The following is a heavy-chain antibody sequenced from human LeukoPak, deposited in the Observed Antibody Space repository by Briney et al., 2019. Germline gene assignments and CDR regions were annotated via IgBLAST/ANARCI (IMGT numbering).Heavy chain of an antibody. CDR2: INWKGGTT. J-gene: IGHJ4*02. CDR3: AKDGSSGYEKYYFDY. CDR1: GFTFDDFG. V-gene: IGHV3-20*04. D-gene: IGHD5-12*01. Sequence: PGGSLRLSCAASGFTFDDFGMSWVRQAPGKGLEWVSAINWKGGTTAYADSVKGRFTISRDNAKNSLYLQMNSLRAEDTALYYCAKDGSSGYEKYYFDYWGQGTLVTVSS.